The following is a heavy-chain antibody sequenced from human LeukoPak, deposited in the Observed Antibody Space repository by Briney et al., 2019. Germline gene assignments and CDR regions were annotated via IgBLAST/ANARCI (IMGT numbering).Heavy chain of an antibody. CDR2: IYYSGST. V-gene: IGHV4-39*07. Sequence: SETLSLTCAVSGGSIGSSSYYWGWIRQPPGKGLEWIGSIYYSGSTYYNPSLKSRVTISVDTSKNQFSLKLSSVTAADTAVYYCARSIPYYYYMDVWGKGTTVTVSS. D-gene: IGHD2-21*01. J-gene: IGHJ6*03. CDR3: ARSIPYYYYMDV. CDR1: GGSIGSSSYY.